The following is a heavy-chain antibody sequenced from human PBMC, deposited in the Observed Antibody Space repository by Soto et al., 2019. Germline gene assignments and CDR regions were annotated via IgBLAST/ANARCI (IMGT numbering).Heavy chain of an antibody. J-gene: IGHJ4*02. D-gene: IGHD2-15*01. V-gene: IGHV1-58*01. Sequence: QMQLVQSGPEVKKPGTSVKVSCKASGFTFTSSAVQWVRQARGQRLEWIGWIVVGSGETNYAQKFQERVTITRDMSTSTAYMEVSSLRSEDTAVYYCAADGDCSGGNCYPYNFDYWGQGTLVTVSS. CDR3: AADGDCSGGNCYPYNFDY. CDR1: GFTFTSSA. CDR2: IVVGSGET.